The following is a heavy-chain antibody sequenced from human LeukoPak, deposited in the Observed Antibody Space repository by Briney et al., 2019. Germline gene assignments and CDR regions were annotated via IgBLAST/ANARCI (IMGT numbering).Heavy chain of an antibody. Sequence: ASVKLSCKASGYTFTGYYMHWVRQAPGQGLEWMGWINPNSGGTNYAQKFQGRVTITRDTSISTAYMELSRLRSDDTAVYYCARVEAREYDFWSGYEWAFDPWGQGTLVTVSS. CDR2: INPNSGGT. CDR3: ARVEAREYDFWSGYEWAFDP. D-gene: IGHD3-3*01. J-gene: IGHJ5*02. V-gene: IGHV1-2*02. CDR1: GYTFTGYY.